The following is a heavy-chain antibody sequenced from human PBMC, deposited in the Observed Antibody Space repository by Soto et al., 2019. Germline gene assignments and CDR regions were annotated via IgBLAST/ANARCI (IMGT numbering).Heavy chain of an antibody. J-gene: IGHJ6*02. CDR2: MNPNSGNT. D-gene: IGHD2-15*01. Sequence: ASVKVSCKASGYTFTSYDINWVRQATGQGLEWMGWMNPNSGNTGYAQKFQGRVTMTRNTSISTAYMELSSLRSEDTAVYYCARMCSGGSCYSYYYYGMDVWGRGTTVTVSS. CDR1: GYTFTSYD. CDR3: ARMCSGGSCYSYYYYGMDV. V-gene: IGHV1-8*01.